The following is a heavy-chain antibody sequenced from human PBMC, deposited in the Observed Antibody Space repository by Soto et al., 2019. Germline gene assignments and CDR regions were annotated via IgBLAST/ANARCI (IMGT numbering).Heavy chain of an antibody. Sequence: SETLSLTCTVSGGSISSYYWSWIRQPPGKGLEWIGYIYYSGSTNYNPSLKSRVTISVDTSKNQFSLKLSSVTAADTAVYYCARFLSRGDSSGYYFPYYYYGMDVWGQGTTVTVSS. D-gene: IGHD3-22*01. CDR1: GGSISSYY. CDR3: ARFLSRGDSSGYYFPYYYYGMDV. V-gene: IGHV4-59*01. CDR2: IYYSGST. J-gene: IGHJ6*02.